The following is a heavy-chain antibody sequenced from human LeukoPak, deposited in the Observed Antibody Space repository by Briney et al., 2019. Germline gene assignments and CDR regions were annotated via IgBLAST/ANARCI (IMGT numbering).Heavy chain of an antibody. CDR1: GGSFSGYY. CDR2: INHSGST. CDR3: AREARYYDILTGYYGIYFDY. D-gene: IGHD3-9*01. V-gene: IGHV4-34*01. Sequence: SETLSLTCAVYGGSFSGYYWSWIRQPPGKGLEWIGEINHSGSTNYNPSLKSRVTISVDTSKNQFSLKLSSVTAADTAVYYCAREARYYDILTGYYGIYFDYWGQGTLVTVSS. J-gene: IGHJ4*02.